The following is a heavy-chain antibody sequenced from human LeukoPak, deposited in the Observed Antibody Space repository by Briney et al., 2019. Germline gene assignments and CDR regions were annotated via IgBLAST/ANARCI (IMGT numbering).Heavy chain of an antibody. Sequence: GGSLRLSCAASGFTFSTYDMHWVRQVTGKGLEWVSAIGTVDDTYYLGSVKGRFTISRENAKNVLYLQMSSLRVEDTAVYYCAREIRETVFTRHHYYGIDVWGQGTTVTVSS. CDR1: GFTFSTYD. CDR2: IGTVDDT. J-gene: IGHJ6*02. V-gene: IGHV3-13*01. D-gene: IGHD1-1*01. CDR3: AREIRETVFTRHHYYGIDV.